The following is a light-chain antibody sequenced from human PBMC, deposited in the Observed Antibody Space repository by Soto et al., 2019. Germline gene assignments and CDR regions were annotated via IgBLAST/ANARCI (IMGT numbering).Light chain of an antibody. J-gene: IGKJ4*01. CDR3: QQYGSSPLT. CDR2: GAS. Sequence: EIVLTQSPGTLSLSPGEGDILSCRASQSVSSNSLAWYQQKPGQAPRLLIYGASTRATGIPDRFSGSGSGTDFTLTINRLEPEDFAVYYCQQYGSSPLTFGGGTKVEIK. V-gene: IGKV3-20*01. CDR1: QSVSSNS.